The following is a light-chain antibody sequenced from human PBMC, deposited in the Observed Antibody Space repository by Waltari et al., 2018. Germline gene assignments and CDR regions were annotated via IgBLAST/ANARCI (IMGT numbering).Light chain of an antibody. CDR3: QKYGTLPAT. CDR1: QSVSRT. J-gene: IGKJ1*01. CDR2: DAS. V-gene: IGKV3-20*01. Sequence: EIVLTQSPGTLSLSPGDRATLSCRASQSVSRTLAWYQQKPGQAPRLLIYDASSRATGIPDRCSGSGSGTDFSLTISRLEPEEFAVYYCQKYGTLPATFGQGTKVEIK.